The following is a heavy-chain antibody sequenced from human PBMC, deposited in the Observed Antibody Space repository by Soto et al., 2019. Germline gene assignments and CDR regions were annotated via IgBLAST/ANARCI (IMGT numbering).Heavy chain of an antibody. D-gene: IGHD3-3*01. Sequence: LGESLKISCKGSGYSFTSYWIGWVRQMPGKGLEWMGIIYPGDSDTRYSPSFQGQVTISADKSISTAYLQWSSLKASDTAMYYCARIYYDFWSGYDYYYGMDVWGQGTTVTVSS. V-gene: IGHV5-51*01. CDR3: ARIYYDFWSGYDYYYGMDV. CDR1: GYSFTSYW. CDR2: IYPGDSDT. J-gene: IGHJ6*02.